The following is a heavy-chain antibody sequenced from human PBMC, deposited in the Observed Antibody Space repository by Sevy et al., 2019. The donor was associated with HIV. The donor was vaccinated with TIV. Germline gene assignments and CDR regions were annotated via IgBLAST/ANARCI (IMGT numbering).Heavy chain of an antibody. Sequence: ASVKVSCKASGFNFASYDIYWVRQATGQGLEWMGWMNTNTGNTGFAQKFQGRVTMTRNTSITTAYMELSNLRSEDTAFYYCARVSGWHLRYGMDVWGQGTTVTVSS. J-gene: IGHJ6*02. D-gene: IGHD6-19*01. CDR2: MNTNTGNT. V-gene: IGHV1-8*02. CDR1: GFNFASYD. CDR3: ARVSGWHLRYGMDV.